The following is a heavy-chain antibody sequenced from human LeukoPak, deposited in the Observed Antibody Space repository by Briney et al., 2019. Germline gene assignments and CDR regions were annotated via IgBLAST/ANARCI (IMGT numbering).Heavy chain of an antibody. J-gene: IGHJ4*02. V-gene: IGHV4-30-4*01. CDR2: IYYSGST. CDR1: GGSISSGDYY. Sequence: PSETLSLTCTVSGGSISSGDYYWSWIRQPLGKGLEWIGYIYYSGSTYYNPSLKSRVTISVDTSKNQFSLKLSSVTAADTAVYYCARDPDRGGSFDYWGQGTLVTVSS. D-gene: IGHD2-15*01. CDR3: ARDPDRGGSFDY.